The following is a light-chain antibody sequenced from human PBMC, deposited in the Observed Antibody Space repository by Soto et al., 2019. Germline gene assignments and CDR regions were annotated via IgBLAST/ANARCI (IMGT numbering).Light chain of an antibody. CDR1: QGIRNH. V-gene: IGKV1-9*01. J-gene: IGKJ3*01. Sequence: DIQLTQSPSFLSASVGDRVTITCRASQGIRNHFAWYQQKPGKAPSLLIYSAFTLQSGVPSRFSGSQSETEFTLTISSLQPEDFATYYCQQLYSYPLTFGPGNKVDVK. CDR2: SAF. CDR3: QQLYSYPLT.